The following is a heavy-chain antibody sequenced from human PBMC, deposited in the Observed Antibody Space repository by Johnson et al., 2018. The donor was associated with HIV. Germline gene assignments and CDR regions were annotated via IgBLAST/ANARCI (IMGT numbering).Heavy chain of an antibody. V-gene: IGHV3-30*04. CDR2: IKCDGSEK. J-gene: IGHJ3*02. Sequence: QVQLVESGGGVVQPGRSLRLSCAASGFTFSSYAMHWVCQAPEKGLEWVADIKCDGSEKQYVDSVKGRFTISRDNSKNTLYLQMNSLRAEDTAVYYCARDPFGALDGDAFDIWGQGTMVTVSS. CDR1: GFTFSSYA. CDR3: ARDPFGALDGDAFDI. D-gene: IGHD3-10*01.